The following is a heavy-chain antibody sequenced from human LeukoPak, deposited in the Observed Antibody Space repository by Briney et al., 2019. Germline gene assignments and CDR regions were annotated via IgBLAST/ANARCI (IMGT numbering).Heavy chain of an antibody. D-gene: IGHD1-26*01. CDR3: ASIVGATTRYDAFDI. CDR2: IYYSGST. V-gene: IGHV4-61*08. Sequence: SETLSLTCAVSGGSISSGGYYWSWIRQPPGKGLEWIGYIYYSGSTNYNPSLKSRVTISVDTSKNQFSLKLSSVTAADTAVYYCASIVGATTRYDAFDIWGQGTMVTVSS. J-gene: IGHJ3*02. CDR1: GGSISSGGYY.